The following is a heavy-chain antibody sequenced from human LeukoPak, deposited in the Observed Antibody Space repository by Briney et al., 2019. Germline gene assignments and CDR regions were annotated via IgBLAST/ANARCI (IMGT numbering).Heavy chain of an antibody. J-gene: IGHJ3*02. Sequence: PGGSLRLSCAASGFTFSSYSMNWVRQAPGKGLEWVSYISSSSSTIYYADSVKGRFTISRDNAKNSLYLQMNSLRAEDTAVYHCARDMSGPDAFDIWGQGTMVTVSS. V-gene: IGHV3-48*01. CDR1: GFTFSSYS. D-gene: IGHD3-3*01. CDR3: ARDMSGPDAFDI. CDR2: ISSSSSTI.